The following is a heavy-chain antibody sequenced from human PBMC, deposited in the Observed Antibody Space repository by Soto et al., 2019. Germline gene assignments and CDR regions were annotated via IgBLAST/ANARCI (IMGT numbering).Heavy chain of an antibody. D-gene: IGHD2-2*01. CDR3: ARTYCSSARCYSDY. J-gene: IGHJ4*02. CDR2: ISAYNGNT. Sequence: QVQLVQSGAEVKKPGASVKVSCKTSGYTFTSHGISWVRQAPGQGLEWMGWISAYNGNTNYAQKLQGRVTMTTDTPTSTAYMELRSLISDDTAVYYCARTYCSSARCYSDYWGQGTLVTVSS. CDR1: GYTFTSHG. V-gene: IGHV1-18*04.